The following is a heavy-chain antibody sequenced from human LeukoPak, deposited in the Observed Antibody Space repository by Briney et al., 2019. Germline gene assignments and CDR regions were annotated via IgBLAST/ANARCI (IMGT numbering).Heavy chain of an antibody. J-gene: IGHJ4*02. CDR1: GFTFSSYA. D-gene: IGHD3-10*01. Sequence: GGSLRLPCAASGFTFSSYAMSWVRQAPGRGLEWVSAISGSGGSTYYADSVKGRFTISRDNSKNTLYLQMNSLRAEDTAVYYCAKGLSYGSGSRVEYWGQGTLVTVSS. CDR2: ISGSGGST. V-gene: IGHV3-23*01. CDR3: AKGLSYGSGSRVEY.